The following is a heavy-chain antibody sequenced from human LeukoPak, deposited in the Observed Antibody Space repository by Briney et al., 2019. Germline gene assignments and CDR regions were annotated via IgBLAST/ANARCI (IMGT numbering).Heavy chain of an antibody. Sequence: PAETLTLTCAVYGGSFSGYYWSWIRQPPGKGLEWIGEINYSGSTNYNPSLKSRVAMSVDPSKSQFSLQVISVTDADAAVYYCSRDILVVPAAAGGMFGMDVWGQGTTVTVS. CDR3: SRDILVVPAAAGGMFGMDV. CDR2: INYSGST. V-gene: IGHV4-34*01. J-gene: IGHJ6*02. D-gene: IGHD2-2*01. CDR1: GGSFSGYY.